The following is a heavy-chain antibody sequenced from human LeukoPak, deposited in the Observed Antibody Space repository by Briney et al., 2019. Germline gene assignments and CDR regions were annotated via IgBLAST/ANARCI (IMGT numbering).Heavy chain of an antibody. V-gene: IGHV1-69*01. J-gene: IGHJ2*01. D-gene: IGHD2-2*01. Sequence: SVKVSCKASGGTFSSYAISWVRQAPGQGLEWMGGITPIFGTANYAQKFQGRVTITADESTSTAYMELSSLRSEDTAVYYCARGEYQLQQSNWYFDLWGRGTLVTVSS. CDR3: ARGEYQLQQSNWYFDL. CDR1: GGTFSSYA. CDR2: ITPIFGTA.